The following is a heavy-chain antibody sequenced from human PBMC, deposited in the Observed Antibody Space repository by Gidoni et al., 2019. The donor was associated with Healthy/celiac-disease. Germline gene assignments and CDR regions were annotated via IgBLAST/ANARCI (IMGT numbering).Heavy chain of an antibody. CDR1: GFTFSSYS. J-gene: IGHJ6*02. CDR3: ARDGSSPDPYYYYGMDV. D-gene: IGHD1-26*01. V-gene: IGHV3-21*01. Sequence: EVQLVESGGGLVKPGGSLRRSCAASGFTFSSYSMNWVRQAPGKGLEWVSSISSSSSYIYYADSVKGRFTISRDNAKNSLYLQMNSLRAEDTAVYYCARDGSSPDPYYYYGMDVWGQGTTVTVSS. CDR2: ISSSSSYI.